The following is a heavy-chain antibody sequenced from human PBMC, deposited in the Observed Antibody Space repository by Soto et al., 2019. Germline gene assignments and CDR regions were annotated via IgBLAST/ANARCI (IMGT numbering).Heavy chain of an antibody. Sequence: GGSLRLSCAASGFTFSSYAMHWVRQAPGEGLEYVSAISSNGGSTYYANSVKGRFTISRDNSKNTLYLQMGSLRAEDMAVYYCARRPPGYYWYFDLWGRGTLVTVSS. V-gene: IGHV3-64*01. J-gene: IGHJ2*01. CDR3: ARRPPGYYWYFDL. D-gene: IGHD6-13*01. CDR2: ISSNGGST. CDR1: GFTFSSYA.